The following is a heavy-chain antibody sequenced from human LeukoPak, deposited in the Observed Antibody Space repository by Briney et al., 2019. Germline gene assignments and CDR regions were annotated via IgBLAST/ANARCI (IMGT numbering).Heavy chain of an antibody. Sequence: SGPTLVKPTQPLTLTCTFSGFSLSTSGVGVGWIRQPPVKALEWLALIYWDDDKRYSPSLKSRLTITKDTSKNQVVLTMTNMDPVDTGTYYCAHSLLLWFGELDYFDYWGQGTLVTVSS. CDR1: GFSLSTSGVG. CDR3: AHSLLLWFGELDYFDY. CDR2: IYWDDDK. J-gene: IGHJ4*02. D-gene: IGHD3-10*01. V-gene: IGHV2-5*02.